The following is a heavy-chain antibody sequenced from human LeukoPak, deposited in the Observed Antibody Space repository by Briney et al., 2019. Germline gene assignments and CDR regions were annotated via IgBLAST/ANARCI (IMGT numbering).Heavy chain of an antibody. V-gene: IGHV4-61*10. CDR2: ISHSESA. CDR3: ARDGGTTSNPSHDTFAI. CDR1: GGSISSGSYY. D-gene: IGHD4-11*01. Sequence: SSETLSLTCTVSGGSISSGSYYWSWIRQPAGKGLEWIGYISHSESAYYSPSLESRITISVDRSKNQLSLKLGSVTAADTAIYYCARDGGTTSNPSHDTFAIWGQGTMVAVSS. J-gene: IGHJ3*02.